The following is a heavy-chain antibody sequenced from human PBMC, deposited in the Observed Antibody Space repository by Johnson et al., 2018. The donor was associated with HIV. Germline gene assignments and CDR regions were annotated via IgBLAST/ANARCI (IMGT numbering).Heavy chain of an antibody. J-gene: IGHJ3*02. CDR2: ISYDGSNK. CDR3: AREVDGFDI. V-gene: IGHV3-30*03. CDR1: GFTFSSYG. Sequence: QVHLVESGGGVVQPGRSLRLSCAASGFTFSSYGMHWVRQAPGKGLEWVAVISYDGSNKYYADSVKGRFTISRDNSKNPLYLHMNSLRAEDTAVYYCAREVDGFDIWGHGTMVTVSS.